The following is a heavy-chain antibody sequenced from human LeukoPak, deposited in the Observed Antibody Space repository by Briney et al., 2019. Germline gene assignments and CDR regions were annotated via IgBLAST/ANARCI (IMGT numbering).Heavy chain of an antibody. D-gene: IGHD4-17*01. Sequence: TGGSLRLSCAASGFTFSNYGLYWVRQSPGKGLEWVALIWSDGSHKYYDDSVKDRFTIARDNSQNTLHLQMNNLRAEDAAIYYCARDSDEYGDSHIDYWGLGTLVAVSS. CDR1: GFTFSNYG. CDR2: IWSDGSHK. J-gene: IGHJ4*02. V-gene: IGHV3-33*07. CDR3: ARDSDEYGDSHIDY.